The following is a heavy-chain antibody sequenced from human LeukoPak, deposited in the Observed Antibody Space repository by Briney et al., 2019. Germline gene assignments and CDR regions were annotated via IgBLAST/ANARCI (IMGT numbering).Heavy chain of an antibody. V-gene: IGHV4-30-2*01. Sequence: PSETLSLTCAVSGGSISSGGYSWSWIRQPPGKGLEWIGYIYHSGSTYYNPSLKSGVTISVDRSKNQFSLKLSSVTAADTAVYYCARSPSSSGFPGVDFDYWGQGTLVTVSS. CDR3: ARSPSSSGFPGVDFDY. D-gene: IGHD6-19*01. CDR1: GGSISSGGYS. J-gene: IGHJ4*02. CDR2: IYHSGST.